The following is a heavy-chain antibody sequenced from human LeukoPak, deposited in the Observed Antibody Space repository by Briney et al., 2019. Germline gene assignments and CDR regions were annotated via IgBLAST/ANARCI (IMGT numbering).Heavy chain of an antibody. D-gene: IGHD3-10*01. CDR2: IIPIFDTA. V-gene: IGHV1-69*13. CDR3: AMVRGVDYYYYYMDV. J-gene: IGHJ6*03. Sequence: SVKVSCNASGGTFNNYAFSWVRQAPGQGLEWMGGIIPIFDTAHYAQKFQGRVTITADESTSTAYMELSSLRSEDTAVYYCAMVRGVDYYYYYMDVWGKGTTVTVSS. CDR1: GGTFNNYA.